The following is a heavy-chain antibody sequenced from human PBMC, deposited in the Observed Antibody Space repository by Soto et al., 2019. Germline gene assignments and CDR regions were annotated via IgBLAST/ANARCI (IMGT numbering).Heavy chain of an antibody. V-gene: IGHV1-2*04. J-gene: IGHJ3*02. CDR3: ASCSGGSCDAFDI. CDR2: INPNSGGT. Sequence: GASVKVSCKASGYTFTGYYMHWVRQAPGQGLEWMGWINPNSGGTNYAQKFQGWVTMTRDTSISTAYMELSRLRSDDTAVYYCASCSGGSCDAFDIWGQGTMVTVSS. CDR1: GYTFTGYY. D-gene: IGHD2-15*01.